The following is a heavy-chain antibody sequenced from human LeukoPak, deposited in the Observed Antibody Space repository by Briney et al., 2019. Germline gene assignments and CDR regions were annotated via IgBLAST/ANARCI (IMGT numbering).Heavy chain of an antibody. CDR1: GGSFSGYY. J-gene: IGHJ4*02. Sequence: SETLSLTCAVYGGSFSGYYWSWIRQPPGKGLEWIGEINHSGSTNYNPSLKSRVTISVDTSKNQFSLKLSSVTAADTAVYYCARAGTYYDFWSGYSRPAIFDYWGQGTLVTVSS. V-gene: IGHV4-34*01. CDR3: ARAGTYYDFWSGYSRPAIFDY. CDR2: INHSGST. D-gene: IGHD3-3*01.